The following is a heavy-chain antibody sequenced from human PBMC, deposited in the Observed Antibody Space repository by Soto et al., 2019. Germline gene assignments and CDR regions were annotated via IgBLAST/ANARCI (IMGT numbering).Heavy chain of an antibody. CDR2: IYYSGST. CDR3: ARHPLVPAATFDY. Sequence: SETLSLTCTVSGGSISSYYWSWIRQPPGKGLEWIGYIYYSGSTNYNPSLKSRVTISVDTSKNQFSLKLSSVTAADTAVYYCARHPLVPAATFDYWGQGTLVTVSS. CDR1: GGSISSYY. D-gene: IGHD2-2*01. J-gene: IGHJ4*02. V-gene: IGHV4-59*08.